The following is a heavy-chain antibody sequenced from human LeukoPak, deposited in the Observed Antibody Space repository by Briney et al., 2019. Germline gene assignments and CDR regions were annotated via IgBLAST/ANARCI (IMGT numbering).Heavy chain of an antibody. CDR3: ARIHYYDSSGYYPLFDY. D-gene: IGHD3-22*01. CDR1: GFSLSTSGMC. Sequence: SGPALVKPTQTLTLTCTFSGFSLSTSGMCVSWIRQPPGKALEWLARIDWDDDKYYSTSLKTRLTISKVTSKNQVVLTMTNMDPVDTATYYCARIHYYDSSGYYPLFDYWGQGTLVTVSS. CDR2: IDWDDDK. V-gene: IGHV2-70*11. J-gene: IGHJ4*02.